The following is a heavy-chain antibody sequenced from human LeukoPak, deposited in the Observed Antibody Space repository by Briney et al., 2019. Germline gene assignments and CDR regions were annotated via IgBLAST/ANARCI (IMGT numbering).Heavy chain of an antibody. CDR3: ARGCSGGSCYLGFDY. V-gene: IGHV4-38-2*02. CDR1: GYSISSGYY. CDR2: IYHSGCT. D-gene: IGHD2-15*01. Sequence: SETLSLTCTVSGYSISSGYYWGWIRQPPGKGLEWIGSIYHSGCTYYNLSLKSRVTISVDTSKNQVSLKLSSVTAADTAVYYCARGCSGGSCYLGFDYWGQGTLVTVSS. J-gene: IGHJ4*02.